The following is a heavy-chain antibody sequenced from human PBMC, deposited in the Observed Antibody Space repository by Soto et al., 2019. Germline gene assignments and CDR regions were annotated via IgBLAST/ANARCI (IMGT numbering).Heavy chain of an antibody. J-gene: IGHJ4*02. CDR3: ARPRGYSYVLPDY. V-gene: IGHV3-48*01. CDR2: ISSSSGTI. CDR1: GFTFSSYN. Sequence: LRLSCSASGFTFSSYNMNWVRQAPGKGLEWVSYISSSSGTIYYADSVKGRFTISRDNAKNSLYLQMNRLRGEDTAVYYCARPRGYSYVLPDYWGQGPLVTVSS. D-gene: IGHD5-18*01.